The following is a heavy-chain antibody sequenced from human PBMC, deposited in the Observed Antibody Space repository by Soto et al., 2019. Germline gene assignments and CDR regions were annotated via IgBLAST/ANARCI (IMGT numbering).Heavy chain of an antibody. D-gene: IGHD3-10*01. CDR1: GGSISSYY. J-gene: IGHJ5*02. CDR3: ARRSKRRIRNWFDT. Sequence: PSETLSLPCTVSGGSISSYYWSWIRQPPGKGLEWIGYIYYSGSTNYNPSLKSRVTISVDTSKNQFSLKLSSVTAADTAVYYCARRSKRRIRNWFDTWGLGTLVTVSS. V-gene: IGHV4-59*08. CDR2: IYYSGST.